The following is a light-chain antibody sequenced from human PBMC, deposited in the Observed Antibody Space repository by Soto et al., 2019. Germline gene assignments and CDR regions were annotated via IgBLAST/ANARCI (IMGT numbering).Light chain of an antibody. Sequence: EIWLTQSPGTLSLSPGERATLSCRASQSVSSSYLAWYQQKTGQAPRLLIYGASSRATGIPERLSGSGYGTDFTITISRLQTEDFAVYYCQQYGSSPTTFGHGTKVDIK. CDR2: GAS. J-gene: IGKJ1*01. CDR1: QSVSSSY. V-gene: IGKV3-20*01. CDR3: QQYGSSPTT.